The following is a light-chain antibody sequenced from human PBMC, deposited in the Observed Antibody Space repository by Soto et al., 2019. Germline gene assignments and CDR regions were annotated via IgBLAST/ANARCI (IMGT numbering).Light chain of an antibody. V-gene: IGKV1-5*01. CDR2: DAS. CDR3: QQYETFSGT. J-gene: IGKJ1*01. Sequence: DIQMTQSPSTLSASVGDTVTVTCRAIKRVRGGLAWYQQKPGEAPKLLIYDASALPRGVPSRFSGSGSGTKFTLTIASLQPDDFATYYCQQYETFSGTFGPGTKVEI. CDR1: KRVRGG.